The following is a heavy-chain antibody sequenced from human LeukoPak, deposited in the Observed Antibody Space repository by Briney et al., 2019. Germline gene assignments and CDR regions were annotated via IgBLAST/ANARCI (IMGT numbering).Heavy chain of an antibody. Sequence: ASVKVSCKASGYTFTGYYMHLVRQAPGQGLEWMGWINPNSGGTNYAQKFQGRVTMTRDTSISTAYMELSRLRSDDTAVYYCARETAAPVNWFDPWGQGTLVTVSS. V-gene: IGHV1-2*02. CDR1: GYTFTGYY. CDR2: INPNSGGT. D-gene: IGHD6-6*01. CDR3: ARETAAPVNWFDP. J-gene: IGHJ5*02.